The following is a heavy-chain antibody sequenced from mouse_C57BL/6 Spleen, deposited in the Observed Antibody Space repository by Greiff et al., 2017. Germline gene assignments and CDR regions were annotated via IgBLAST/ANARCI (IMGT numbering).Heavy chain of an antibody. CDR1: GYAFSSYW. Sequence: VKLQESGAELVKPGASVKISCKASGYAFSSYWMNWVKQRPGKGLEWIGQIYPGDGDTNYNGKFKGKATLTADKSSSTAYMQLSSLTSEDSAVYFCARERSYYAMDDWGQGTSVTVSS. V-gene: IGHV1-80*01. CDR3: ARERSYYAMDD. CDR2: IYPGDGDT. J-gene: IGHJ4*01.